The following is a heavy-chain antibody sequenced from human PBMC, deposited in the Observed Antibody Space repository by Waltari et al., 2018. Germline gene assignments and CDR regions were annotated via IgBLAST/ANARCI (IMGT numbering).Heavy chain of an antibody. Sequence: QLQLQESGPGLVKPSETLSLTCTVPDGTISSDNYYWGWIRQSPGKGLEWIGSIYYSGGTSYNPSLKSRVTISVDTPKHQFSLKLSSVTAADTAVYYCARSLHIFRAAAGMFDYWGQGSLVIVSS. J-gene: IGHJ4*02. CDR3: ARSLHIFRAAAGMFDY. V-gene: IGHV4-39*01. D-gene: IGHD6-13*01. CDR2: IYYSGGT. CDR1: DGTISSDNYY.